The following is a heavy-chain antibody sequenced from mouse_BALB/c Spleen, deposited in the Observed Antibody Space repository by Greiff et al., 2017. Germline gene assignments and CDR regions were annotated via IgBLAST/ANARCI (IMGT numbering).Heavy chain of an antibody. D-gene: IGHD1-1*01. CDR3: AREQITTVVDWYFDV. Sequence: EVQGVESGGGLVQPGGSLKLSCAASGFTFSSYGMSWVRQTPDKRLEFVATINSNGGSTYYPDSVKGRFTISRDNAKNTLYLQMSSLKSEDTAMYYCAREQITTVVDWYFDVWGAGTTVTVSS. J-gene: IGHJ1*01. CDR2: INSNGGST. V-gene: IGHV5-6-3*01. CDR1: GFTFSSYG.